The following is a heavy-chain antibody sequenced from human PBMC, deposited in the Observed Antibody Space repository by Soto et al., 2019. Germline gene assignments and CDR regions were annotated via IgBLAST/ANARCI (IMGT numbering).Heavy chain of an antibody. CDR1: GGSISSYY. D-gene: IGHD4-4*01. Sequence: SETLSLTCTVSGGSISSYYWSWIRQPPGKGLEWIGYIYYSGSTNYNPSLKSRVTISVDTSKNQFSLKLSSVTAADTAVYYCAGKTTAPLDYWGQGTLVTVSS. CDR3: AGKTTAPLDY. J-gene: IGHJ4*02. V-gene: IGHV4-59*08. CDR2: IYYSGST.